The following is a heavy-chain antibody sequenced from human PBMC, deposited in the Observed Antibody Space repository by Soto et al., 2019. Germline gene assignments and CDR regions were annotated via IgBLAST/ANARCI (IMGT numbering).Heavy chain of an antibody. V-gene: IGHV3-74*01. Sequence: GGSLRLSCAASGFNLGSYWMHWVRQAPGKGLVWVSRINDYGTTINYAESVEGRFTISRDDAKSEVYLQMNNLKAEDTAVYYCARGGLEPFDYWGQGALVTVSS. J-gene: IGHJ4*02. CDR3: ARGGLEPFDY. CDR1: GFNLGSYW. CDR2: INDYGTTI. D-gene: IGHD1-1*01.